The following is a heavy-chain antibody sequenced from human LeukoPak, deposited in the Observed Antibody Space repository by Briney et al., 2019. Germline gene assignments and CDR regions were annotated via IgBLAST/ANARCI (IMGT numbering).Heavy chain of an antibody. CDR3: ARDSAEYSSSWSFDY. D-gene: IGHD6-13*01. CDR1: GFTFSDYY. Sequence: RGGSLRLSCAASGFTFSDYYMSWIRQAPGKGLEWVSYISSSGSTIYYADSVKGRFTISRDNAKNSLYLQMNSLRAEDTAVYYCARDSAEYSSSWSFDYWGQGTLVTVSS. CDR2: ISSSGSTI. V-gene: IGHV3-11*01. J-gene: IGHJ4*02.